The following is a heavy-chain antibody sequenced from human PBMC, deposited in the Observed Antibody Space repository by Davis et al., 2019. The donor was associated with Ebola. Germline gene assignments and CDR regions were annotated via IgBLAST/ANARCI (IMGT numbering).Heavy chain of an antibody. J-gene: IGHJ3*02. CDR1: GYIFTKSW. CDR2: IYPGDSDT. CDR3: ASLRRTITGMDDAFDI. D-gene: IGHD2-8*02. Sequence: GESLKISCKGSGYIFTKSWIGWVRQMPGKGLEWMGIIYPGDSDTRYSPSFQGQVTISADKSTKTAFLVWTGLKASDTAMYYCASLRRTITGMDDAFDIWGQGTMVTVSS. V-gene: IGHV5-51*01.